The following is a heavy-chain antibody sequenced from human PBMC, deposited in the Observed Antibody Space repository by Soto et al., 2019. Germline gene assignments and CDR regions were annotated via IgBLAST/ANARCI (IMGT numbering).Heavy chain of an antibody. V-gene: IGHV6-1*01. CDR2: TYYRSKWYN. J-gene: IGHJ6*02. D-gene: IGHD5-18*01. CDR1: GDSVSSNSAA. CDR3: ARDKGYSYGQTYYYGMDV. Sequence: SQTLSLTCAISGDSVSSNSAAWNWIRQSPSRGLEWLGRTYYRSKWYNDYAVSVKSRITINPDTSKNQFSLQLNSVTPEDTAVYYCARDKGYSYGQTYYYGMDVWGQGTTVTVSS.